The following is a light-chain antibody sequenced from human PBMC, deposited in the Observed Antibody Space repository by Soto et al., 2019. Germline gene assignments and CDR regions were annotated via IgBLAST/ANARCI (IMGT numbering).Light chain of an antibody. V-gene: IGKV3-15*01. CDR1: QSVFSN. CDR2: GAS. CDR3: QQYNNWPPLT. J-gene: IGKJ4*01. Sequence: EIVMTQSPATLSVSPGERAILSCRASQSVFSNLAWYQQKPGQAPRLLIYGASTRATGIPARFSGSGSGTEFTLTISSLQSEDFAVYYCQQYNNWPPLTFGGGTKVEIK.